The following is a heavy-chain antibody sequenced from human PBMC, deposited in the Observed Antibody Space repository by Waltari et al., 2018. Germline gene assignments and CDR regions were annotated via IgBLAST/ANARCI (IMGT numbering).Heavy chain of an antibody. CDR3: ARAPTGREHYYYYYYMDV. V-gene: IGHV4-38-2*02. J-gene: IGHJ6*03. CDR1: GYSISSGYY. D-gene: IGHD1-1*01. Sequence: QVQLQESGPGLVKPSETLSLTCTVSGYSISSGYYWGWIRQPPGKGLEWIGSISHSVSTYYNPSLKSRVTISVDTSKNQFSLKLSSVTAADTAVYYCARAPTGREHYYYYYYMDVWGKGTTVTVSS. CDR2: ISHSVST.